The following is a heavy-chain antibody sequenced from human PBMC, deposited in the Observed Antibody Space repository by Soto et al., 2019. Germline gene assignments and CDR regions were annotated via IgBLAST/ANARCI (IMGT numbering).Heavy chain of an antibody. Sequence: EVHLVESGGGLVKPGGSLRLSCAASGFTFNYAWMSWVRQAPGKGLEWIGRIKSKTDGGTIDYAAPVKGRFTISRDDSKTTLYLQMNSLKTYDTAVYYCTTDEPSYGCSGGTCYVYWGQGTLVTVSS. V-gene: IGHV3-15*01. D-gene: IGHD2-15*01. J-gene: IGHJ4*02. CDR3: TTDEPSYGCSGGTCYVY. CDR1: GFTFNYAW. CDR2: IKSKTDGGTI.